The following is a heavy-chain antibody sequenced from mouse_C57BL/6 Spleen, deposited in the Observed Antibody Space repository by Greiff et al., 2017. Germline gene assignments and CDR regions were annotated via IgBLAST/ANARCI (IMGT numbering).Heavy chain of an antibody. J-gene: IGHJ4*01. CDR3: AREVVYYGNYDYAMDY. CDR1: GYAFSSSW. Sequence: QVQLQQSGPELVKPGASVKISCKASGYAFSSSWMNWVKQRPGKGLEWIGRIYPGDGDTNYNGKFKGKATLTADKSSSTAYMQLSSLTSEDSAVYFCAREVVYYGNYDYAMDYWGQGTSVTVSS. D-gene: IGHD2-1*01. V-gene: IGHV1-82*01. CDR2: IYPGDGDT.